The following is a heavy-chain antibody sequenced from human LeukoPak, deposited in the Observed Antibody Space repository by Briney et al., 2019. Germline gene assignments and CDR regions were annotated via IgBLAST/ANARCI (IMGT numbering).Heavy chain of an antibody. Sequence: TSENLSLTCTVSGGSISNYYWSWMRQPAGKGLEWIGRIHTTGGTNYNPSLKSRVTMSVDTSKNQFSLKLSSVTAADTAVYYCARRCTSSWCFDYWGQGTLVSVSS. V-gene: IGHV4-4*07. CDR3: ARRCTSSWCFDY. J-gene: IGHJ4*02. CDR2: IHTTGGT. CDR1: GGSISNYY. D-gene: IGHD6-13*01.